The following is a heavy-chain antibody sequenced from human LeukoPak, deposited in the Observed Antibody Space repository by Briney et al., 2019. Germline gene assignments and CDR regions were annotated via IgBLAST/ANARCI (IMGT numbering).Heavy chain of an antibody. CDR1: GGSISSYY. D-gene: IGHD3-10*01. CDR2: IYYSGST. V-gene: IGHV4-59*01. Sequence: PSETLSLTCTVSGGSISSYYWSWIRQPPGKGLEWIGYIYYSGSTNYNPSLKSRVTISVDTSKNQFSLKPSSVTAADTAVYYCARVGGSGYYFDYWGQGTLVTVSS. J-gene: IGHJ4*02. CDR3: ARVGGSGYYFDY.